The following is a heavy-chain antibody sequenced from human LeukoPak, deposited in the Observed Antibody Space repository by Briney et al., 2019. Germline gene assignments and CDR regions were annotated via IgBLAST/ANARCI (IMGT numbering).Heavy chain of an antibody. J-gene: IGHJ4*02. CDR2: IFSGGKV. V-gene: IGHV3-53*01. Sequence: GGSLRLSCAASGFTVSSTYMSWVRQTPGKGLEWVSVIFSGGKVYCIDSVKGRFTISRDTSKNTLYLQMSSLRVEDTAVYFCAGRHCSDGGCYFAGADPFDYWGQGTLVTVSS. CDR3: AGRHCSDGGCYFAGADPFDY. D-gene: IGHD2-15*01. CDR1: GFTVSSTY.